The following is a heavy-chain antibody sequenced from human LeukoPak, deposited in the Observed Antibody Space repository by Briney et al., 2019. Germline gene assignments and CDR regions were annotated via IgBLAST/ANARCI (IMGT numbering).Heavy chain of an antibody. D-gene: IGHD3-16*01. V-gene: IGHV3-15*01. CDR3: TTDTPGGVPDAFDI. Sequence: GGSLRLSCAASGFTFSNAWMSWVRQAPGKGLEWVGRIKSKTDGGTTDYAAPVKGRFTISRDDSKNTLYLQMNSLKTEDTAVYYCTTDTPGGVPDAFDIWGQGTMVTVSS. CDR1: GFTFSNAW. J-gene: IGHJ3*02. CDR2: IKSKTDGGTT.